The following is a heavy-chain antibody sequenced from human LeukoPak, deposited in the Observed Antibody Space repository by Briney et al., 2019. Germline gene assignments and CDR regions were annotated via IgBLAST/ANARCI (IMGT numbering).Heavy chain of an antibody. J-gene: IGHJ4*02. CDR2: INPNSGGT. CDR3: ARTYDFWSGYYRT. Sequence: ASVKVSCKASGYTFTGYYMHWVRQAPGQGLEWVGWINPNSGGTNYAQKFQGRVTMTRDTSISTAYMELSRLRSDDTAVYYCARTYDFWSGYYRTWGQGTLVTVSS. V-gene: IGHV1-2*02. D-gene: IGHD3-3*01. CDR1: GYTFTGYY.